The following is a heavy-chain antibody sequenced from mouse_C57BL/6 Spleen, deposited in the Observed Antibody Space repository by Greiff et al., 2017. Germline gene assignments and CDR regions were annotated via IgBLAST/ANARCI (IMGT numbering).Heavy chain of an antibody. CDR2: INPNNGGT. V-gene: IGHV1-26*01. D-gene: IGHD1-1*01. CDR1: GYTFTDYY. CDR3: APGSSYVWWFAY. Sequence: VQLQQSGPELVKPGASVKISCKASGYTFTDYYMNWVKQSHGKSLEWIGDINPNNGGTSYNQKFKGKATLTVDKSSSTAYMELRSLTSEDSAVYYCAPGSSYVWWFAYWGQGTLVTVSA. J-gene: IGHJ3*01.